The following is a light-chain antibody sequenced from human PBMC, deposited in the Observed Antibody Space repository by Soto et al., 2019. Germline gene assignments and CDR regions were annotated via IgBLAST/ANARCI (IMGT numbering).Light chain of an antibody. CDR1: QSVGSN. Sequence: VMTQSPSSLSVSHGERATLSCRASQSVGSNLAWYQEKPGQAPRLLIYGASSRATGIPDRFSGSGSGTDFTLTISRLEPEDFAVHYCQQYGSSPRTFGQGTEVDI. V-gene: IGKV3-20*01. CDR3: QQYGSSPRT. CDR2: GAS. J-gene: IGKJ1*01.